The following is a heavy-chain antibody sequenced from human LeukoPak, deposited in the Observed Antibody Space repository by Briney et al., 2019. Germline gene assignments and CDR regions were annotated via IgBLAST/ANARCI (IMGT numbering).Heavy chain of an antibody. J-gene: IGHJ4*02. D-gene: IGHD4-17*01. V-gene: IGHV3-64*01. CDR3: ARDSMTTVTTYTFGDY. CDR1: GFTFSSYA. Sequence: GGSLRLSCAASGFTFSSYAMHWVRQAPGKGLEYVSSISTNGGNTYYANSVKGRFTISRDNSKNMLYLQMGSLRAEDMALYYCARDSMTTVTTYTFGDYRGQGTLVTVSS. CDR2: ISTNGGNT.